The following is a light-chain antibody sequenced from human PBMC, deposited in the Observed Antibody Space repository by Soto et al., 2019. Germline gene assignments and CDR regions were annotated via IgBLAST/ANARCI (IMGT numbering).Light chain of an antibody. CDR3: GAWDDSLKASV. V-gene: IGLV1-44*01. CDR1: TSNVGDNA. Sequence: QSVLTQPPSASGTPGQTITISWSGSTSNVGDNALNWYQKVPGTAPKLVIYNSNQRPSGVPDRFSGSTSGTSGSLAISGLQSEAEADYYCGAWDDSLKASVFGGGTKVTVL. CDR2: NSN. J-gene: IGLJ3*02.